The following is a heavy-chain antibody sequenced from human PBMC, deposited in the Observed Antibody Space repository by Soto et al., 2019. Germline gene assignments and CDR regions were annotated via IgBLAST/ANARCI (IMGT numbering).Heavy chain of an antibody. J-gene: IGHJ2*01. CDR1: GGSFSGYY. V-gene: IGHV4-34*01. CDR3: ARGGGDYYFDL. D-gene: IGHD4-17*01. CDR2: INHRRST. Sequence: QVQLQQWGAGLLKPSETLSLTCAVYGGSFSGYYWSWIRQPPGKGLEWIGEINHRRSTNYNPSLKSRVTISVDTSKNQFSLKVTSVTAADTAMYYSARGGGDYYFDLWGRDTLVTVSS.